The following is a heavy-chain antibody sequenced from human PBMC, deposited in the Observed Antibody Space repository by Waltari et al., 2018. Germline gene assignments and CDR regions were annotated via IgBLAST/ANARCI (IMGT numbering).Heavy chain of an antibody. CDR1: GGTFSSYA. Sequence: QVQLVQSGATVKKHGSSVKVSCKAYGGTFSSYAISGVRQAPGQGLEWSGGIIPIFGTANYAQKFQGRVTITADESTSTAYMELSSLRSEDPAVYYCASGPRCLPRHDAFDLWGQWTMVTVSS. V-gene: IGHV1-69*13. D-gene: IGHD2-8*01. CDR3: ASGPRCLPRHDAFDL. J-gene: IGHJ3*01. CDR2: IIPIFGTA.